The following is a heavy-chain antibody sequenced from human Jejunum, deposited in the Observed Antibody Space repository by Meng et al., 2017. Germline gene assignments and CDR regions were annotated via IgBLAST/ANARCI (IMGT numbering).Heavy chain of an antibody. J-gene: IGHJ4*02. V-gene: IGHV4-34*01. CDR2: IHPSGST. D-gene: IGHD1-14*01. Sequence: QVPLQHWGAGLLKPSETLSLTCAVYGGSSSGFYLSWIRQPPGKGLEWIGEIHPSGSTDYNPSLKSRLTISLDTSKNQFSLSLNSATAADTGIYYCTRGTDRAKSGDYWGQGTLVTVSS. CDR1: GGSSSGFY. CDR3: TRGTDRAKSGDY.